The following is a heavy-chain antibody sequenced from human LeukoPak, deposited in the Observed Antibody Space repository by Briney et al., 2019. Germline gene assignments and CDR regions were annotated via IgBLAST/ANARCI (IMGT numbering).Heavy chain of an antibody. Sequence: GRSLRLSCAASGFTFGSYSMNWVRPAPGKGLEWVSSISSSRSYIYYADSVKGRFTISRDNAKNSLYLQMNSLRAEDTAVYYCARDQRYSSSSDYWGQGTLVTVSS. J-gene: IGHJ4*02. D-gene: IGHD6-13*01. V-gene: IGHV3-21*01. CDR2: ISSSRSYI. CDR3: ARDQRYSSSSDY. CDR1: GFTFGSYS.